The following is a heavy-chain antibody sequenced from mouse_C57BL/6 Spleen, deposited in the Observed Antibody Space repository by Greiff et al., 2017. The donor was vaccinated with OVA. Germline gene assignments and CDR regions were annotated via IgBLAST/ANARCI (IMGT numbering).Heavy chain of an antibody. J-gene: IGHJ4*01. Sequence: QVQLQQPGAELVRPGSSVKLSCKASGYTFTSYWMHWVKQRPIQGLEWIGNIDPSDSETHYNQKFKDKATLTVDKSSSTAYMQLSSLTSEDSAVYYCARSDSSGYYYAMDDWGQGTSVTVSS. V-gene: IGHV1-52*01. CDR3: ARSDSSGYYYAMDD. CDR1: GYTFTSYW. CDR2: IDPSDSET. D-gene: IGHD3-2*02.